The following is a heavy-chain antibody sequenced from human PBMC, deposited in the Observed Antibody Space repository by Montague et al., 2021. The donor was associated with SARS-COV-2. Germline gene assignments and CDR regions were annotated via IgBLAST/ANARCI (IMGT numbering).Heavy chain of an antibody. J-gene: IGHJ4*02. CDR2: IYYSGST. CDR3: ACDVDCGGWIDSRGSGTFDY. CDR1: GGSISSGGYY. D-gene: IGHD2-21*01. V-gene: IGHV4-31*03. Sequence: TLSLTCTVSGGSISSGGYYWGWIRQPPGKGLEWIGYIYYSGSTYYNPSLKSRVTISVDTSKNQFSLKLSSVTAADTAVYYCACDVDCGGWIDSRGSGTFDYWGQGTLVTVSS.